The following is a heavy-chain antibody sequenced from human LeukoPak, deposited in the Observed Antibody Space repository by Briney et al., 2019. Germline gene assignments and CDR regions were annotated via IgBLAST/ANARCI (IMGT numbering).Heavy chain of an antibody. J-gene: IGHJ6*02. CDR2: INPSGGST. CDR1: GYTFTSYY. Sequence: AASVKVSCKASGYTFTSYYMHWVRQAPGQGLEWMGIINPSGGSTSYAQKFQGRVTMTRDTSISTAYMELSRLRSDDTAVYYGARDGGYDFWSGYFSKGMDVWGQGTTVTVSS. D-gene: IGHD3-3*01. CDR3: ARDGGYDFWSGYFSKGMDV. V-gene: IGHV1-46*01.